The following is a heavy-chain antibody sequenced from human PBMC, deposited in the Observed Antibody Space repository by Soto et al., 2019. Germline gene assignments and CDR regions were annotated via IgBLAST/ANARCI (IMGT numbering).Heavy chain of an antibody. D-gene: IGHD2-15*01. CDR1: GGFVNSDTHS. CDR2: IYSGGST. CDR3: ASFVRYCSAPTCSPRVDV. J-gene: IGHJ6*02. V-gene: IGHV4-61*01. Sequence: SETLSLTCTVSGGFVNSDTHSWSWIRQTPGKRLEWIGFIYSGGSTKNPSLRSRVTMSVDTSKNQFSLKLRTVSVADTAVYHCASFVRYCSAPTCSPRVDVWGQGITVTVSS.